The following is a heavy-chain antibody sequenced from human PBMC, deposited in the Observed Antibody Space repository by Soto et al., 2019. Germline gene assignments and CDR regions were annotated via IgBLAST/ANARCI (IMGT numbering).Heavy chain of an antibody. V-gene: IGHV3-11*01. D-gene: IGHD6-6*01. Sequence: PGGSLRLSCAASGFTFSDYYMSWIRQAPGKGLEWVSYISSSGSTIYYADSVKGRFTISRDNAKNSLYLQMNSLRAEDTAVYYCARANGSSPHLYYYYYMDVWGKGTTVTAP. J-gene: IGHJ6*03. CDR2: ISSSGSTI. CDR1: GFTFSDYY. CDR3: ARANGSSPHLYYYYYMDV.